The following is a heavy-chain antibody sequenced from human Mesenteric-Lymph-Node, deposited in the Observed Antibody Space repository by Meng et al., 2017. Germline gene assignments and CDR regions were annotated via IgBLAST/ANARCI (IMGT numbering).Heavy chain of an antibody. CDR1: GFTFNRYG. CDR3: TRGHLFNWNFIDI. D-gene: IGHD1-7*01. CDR2: ISHDGIKN. V-gene: IGHV3-30-3*01. Sequence: VQLGESGGGVVQPGKSLTLFCAGSGFTFNRYGLHWGRQAPGKGLEWVAVISHDGIKNYYADSVKGRFTISRDNSRNTVSLQMDSLRIEGTAMYYCTRGHLFNWNFIDIWGQGTLVTVSS. J-gene: IGHJ4*02.